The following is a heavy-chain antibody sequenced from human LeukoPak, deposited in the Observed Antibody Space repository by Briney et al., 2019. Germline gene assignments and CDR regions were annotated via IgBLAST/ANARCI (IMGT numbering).Heavy chain of an antibody. J-gene: IGHJ4*02. Sequence: GGSLRLSCAGSGLTFSSYAMSWVRQAPGEGLVWVSVISDSGDYTSYADSVRGRFTISRDNSRNTLYLQMISLRPEDTAVYYCAKDTSIGKYCTNGVCSPFDYWGQGTLVTVSS. CDR3: AKDTSIGKYCTNGVCSPFDY. V-gene: IGHV3-23*01. CDR2: ISDSGDYT. CDR1: GLTFSSYA. D-gene: IGHD2-8*01.